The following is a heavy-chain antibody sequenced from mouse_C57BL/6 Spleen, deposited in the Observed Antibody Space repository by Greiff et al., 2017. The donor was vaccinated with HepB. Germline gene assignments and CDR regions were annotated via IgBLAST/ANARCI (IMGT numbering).Heavy chain of an antibody. D-gene: IGHD1-1*01. CDR3: ARKGYYGSSFNWYFDV. Sequence: EVQRVESGGGLVKPGGSLKLSCAASGFTFSDYGMHWVRQAPEKGLEWVAYISSGSSTIYYADTVKGRFTISRDNAKNTLFLHMTSLRSEDTAMYYCARKGYYGSSFNWYFDVWGTGTTVTVSS. CDR1: GFTFSDYG. V-gene: IGHV5-17*01. J-gene: IGHJ1*03. CDR2: ISSGSSTI.